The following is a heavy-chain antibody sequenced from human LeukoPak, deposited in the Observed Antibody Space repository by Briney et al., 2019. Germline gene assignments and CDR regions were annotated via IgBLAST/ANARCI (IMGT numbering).Heavy chain of an antibody. CDR2: IYPGDSET. CDR3: AKQGDNSDGSDYYPNGLFQH. D-gene: IGHD3-22*01. J-gene: IGHJ1*01. CDR1: GYSFTSYW. Sequence: GESLKISCKASGYSFTSYWIGWVRQMPGKGLEWMGIIYPGDSETRYSPSFQGQVTISADRSITTAYLQWSSLKDSDTAMYYCAKQGDNSDGSDYYPNGLFQHWGQGTLVTVSS. V-gene: IGHV5-51*01.